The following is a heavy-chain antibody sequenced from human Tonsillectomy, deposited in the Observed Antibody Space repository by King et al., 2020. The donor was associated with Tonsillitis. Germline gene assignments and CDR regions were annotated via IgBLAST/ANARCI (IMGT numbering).Heavy chain of an antibody. J-gene: IGHJ4*02. Sequence: VQLVESGGGLIQPGESLRLSCVASGFTFSSYWMTWVRQAPGKGLEWVANIKQDGSETYYVDSVKGRFTISRDNANNSLYLQMNSLRAEDTAVYFCVRFSIHIVWGSPHDCWGQGTLVTVSS. CDR1: GFTFSSYW. D-gene: IGHD3-16*01. V-gene: IGHV3-7*01. CDR3: VRFSIHIVWGSPHDC. CDR2: IKQDGSET.